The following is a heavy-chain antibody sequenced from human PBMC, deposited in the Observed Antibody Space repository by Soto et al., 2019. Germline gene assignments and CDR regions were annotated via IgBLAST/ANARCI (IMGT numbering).Heavy chain of an antibody. D-gene: IGHD3-22*01. J-gene: IGHJ4*02. Sequence: SETLSLACTPSAGSASSQIYYWGWPRQPPGKGLEWIRYIDYSGSTNYSPTLKSRVTISVDTSKYRFTVKVSSVTAAITAVYYCERASGGYHRNFDYWGQGAMVTVSS. CDR1: AGSASSQIYY. V-gene: IGHV4-61*01. CDR2: IDYSGST. CDR3: ERASGGYHRNFDY.